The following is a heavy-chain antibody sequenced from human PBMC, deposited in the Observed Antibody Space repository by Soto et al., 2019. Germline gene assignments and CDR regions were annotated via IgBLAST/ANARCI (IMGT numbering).Heavy chain of an antibody. Sequence: QVQLQESGPGLVKPSQTLSLTCTVSGGSISSGGYYWSWIRQHPGKGLEWIGYIYSSGSTYYNPSLKSRVTISEDTSKNQFSLKLSAVTAADTAVYYCAREGVTQKRSNGWFDPWGQGTLVTVSS. CDR1: GGSISSGGYY. CDR2: IYSSGST. V-gene: IGHV4-31*03. J-gene: IGHJ5*02. D-gene: IGHD2-8*01. CDR3: AREGVTQKRSNGWFDP.